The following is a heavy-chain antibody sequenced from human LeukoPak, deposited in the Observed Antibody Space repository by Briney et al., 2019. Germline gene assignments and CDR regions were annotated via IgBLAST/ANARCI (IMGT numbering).Heavy chain of an antibody. J-gene: IGHJ4*02. V-gene: IGHV3-11*05. CDR2: ISSSSSYT. D-gene: IGHD1-1*01. CDR3: ARDSDWNPPDY. CDR1: GFTFSDYY. Sequence: GGSLRLSCAASGFTFSDYYMSWIRQAPGKGLEWVSYISSSSSYTNYADSVKGRFTISRDNAKNSLYLLMNSLRAEDTAVYYCARDSDWNPPDYWGQGTLVTVSS.